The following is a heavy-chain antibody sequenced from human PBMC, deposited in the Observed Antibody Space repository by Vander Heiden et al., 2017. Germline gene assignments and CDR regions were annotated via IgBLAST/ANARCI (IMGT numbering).Heavy chain of an antibody. D-gene: IGHD3-10*01. CDR2: ISSSSSYI. Sequence: EVQLVESGGGLVKPGGSLRLSGAASGFTFSSYSMNWVRQAPGKGLEWVSSISSSSSYIYYADSVKGRFTISRDNAKNSLYLQMNSLRAEDTAVYYCAREDFGEIDYWGQGTLVTVSS. CDR3: AREDFGEIDY. V-gene: IGHV3-21*01. J-gene: IGHJ4*02. CDR1: GFTFSSYS.